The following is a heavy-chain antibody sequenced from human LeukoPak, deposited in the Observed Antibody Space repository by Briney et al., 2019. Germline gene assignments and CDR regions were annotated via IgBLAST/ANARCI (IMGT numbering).Heavy chain of an antibody. J-gene: IGHJ4*02. CDR1: GGSISSSSYY. D-gene: IGHD3-10*01. CDR2: IYYSGST. CDR3: ARDWESRGVSNY. Sequence: SETLSLTCTVSGGSISSSSYYWGWIRQPPGKGLEWIGSIYYSGSTYYNPSLKSRVTISVDTSKNQFSLKLSSVTAADTAVYYCARDWESRGVSNYWGQGTLVTVSS. V-gene: IGHV4-39*07.